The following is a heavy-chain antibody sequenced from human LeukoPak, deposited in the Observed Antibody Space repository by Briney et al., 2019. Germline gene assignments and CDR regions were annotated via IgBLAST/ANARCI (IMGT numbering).Heavy chain of an antibody. CDR3: AIPPKRELPEYFDY. CDR1: GFTFSSYA. D-gene: IGHD1-26*01. J-gene: IGHJ4*02. Sequence: AGRSLRLSCAASGFTFSSYAMHWVRQAPGKGLEWVAVISYDGSNKYYADSVKGRFTISRDNSKNTLYLQMNSLRAEDTAVYYCAIPPKRELPEYFDYWGQGTLVTVSS. V-gene: IGHV3-30*01. CDR2: ISYDGSNK.